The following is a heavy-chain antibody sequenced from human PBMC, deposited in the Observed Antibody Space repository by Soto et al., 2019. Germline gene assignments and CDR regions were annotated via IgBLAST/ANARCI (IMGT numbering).Heavy chain of an antibody. J-gene: IGHJ4*02. CDR2: ISYDGSNK. Sequence: QVQLVESGGGVVQPGRSLRLSCAASGFTFSSYGMHWVRQAPGKGLEWVAVISYDGSNKYYADSVKGRFTISRDNSKNKLYLQMNSLRAEDTAVYYCAKDGGYYDSSGYGISGCADYWGQGTLVTVSS. V-gene: IGHV3-30*18. CDR3: AKDGGYYDSSGYGISGCADY. D-gene: IGHD3-22*01. CDR1: GFTFSSYG.